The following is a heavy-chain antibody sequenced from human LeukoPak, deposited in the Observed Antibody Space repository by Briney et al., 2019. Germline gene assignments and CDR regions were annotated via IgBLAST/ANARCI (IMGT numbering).Heavy chain of an antibody. CDR1: GYTFTGYY. Sequence: ASVKVSCKASGYTFTGYYMHWVRQAHGQGLEWMGRINPNSGGTNYAQKFQGRVTMTRDTSISTAYMELSRLRSDDTAVYYCAGADYGDYVDYWGQGTLVTVSS. V-gene: IGHV1-2*06. J-gene: IGHJ4*02. CDR2: INPNSGGT. CDR3: AGADYGDYVDY. D-gene: IGHD4-17*01.